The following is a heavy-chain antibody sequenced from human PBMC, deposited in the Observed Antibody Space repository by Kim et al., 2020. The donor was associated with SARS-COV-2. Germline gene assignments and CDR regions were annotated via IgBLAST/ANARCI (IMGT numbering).Heavy chain of an antibody. J-gene: IGHJ6*02. CDR2: ISWNSGNL. Sequence: GGSLRLSCAASGFTFGDYAMHWVRQAPGKGLEWVSGISWNSGNLGYADSVKGRFTISSDNAENSLYLQMNSLRAEDTALYYCAKDVAARGYYYGMDVWGQGTTVTVSS. CDR3: AKDVAARGYYYGMDV. D-gene: IGHD6-6*01. V-gene: IGHV3-9*01. CDR1: GFTFGDYA.